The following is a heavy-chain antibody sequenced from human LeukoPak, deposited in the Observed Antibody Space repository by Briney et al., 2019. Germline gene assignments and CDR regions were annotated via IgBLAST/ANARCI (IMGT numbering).Heavy chain of an antibody. V-gene: IGHV3-66*02. D-gene: IGHD3-22*01. CDR1: GFTVTSNY. J-gene: IGHJ3*02. CDR2: SPPGGGT. CDR3: ARAEYYDSSGYFGAFDI. Sequence: GGSLRLSCAASGFTVTSNYMSWVRQAPGKGLEWLSGVSPPGGGTYYADSVKGRFTISRDNSKNTLYLQMNSLRAEDTAVYYCARAEYYDSSGYFGAFDIWGQGTMVTVSS.